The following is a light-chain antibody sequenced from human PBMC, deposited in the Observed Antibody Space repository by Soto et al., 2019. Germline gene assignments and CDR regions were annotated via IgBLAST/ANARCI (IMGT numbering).Light chain of an antibody. CDR3: QQYGSSQIT. V-gene: IGKV3-20*01. CDR2: GAS. Sequence: EIVLTQSPATLSLSPGERATLSCRASQSVSSYLAWYQQKPGQAPRLLIYGASSRATGIPDRFSGSGSGTDFTLTISRLEPEDFAVYYCQQYGSSQITFGQGTRLELK. J-gene: IGKJ5*01. CDR1: QSVSSY.